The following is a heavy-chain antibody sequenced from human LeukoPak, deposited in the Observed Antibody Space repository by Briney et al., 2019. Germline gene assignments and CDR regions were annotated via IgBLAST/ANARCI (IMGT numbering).Heavy chain of an antibody. CDR3: ARDNSVEDTAWWFDP. Sequence: SVKVSCKASGYTFTSYDINWVRQATGQGLEWMGWMNPNSGNTGYAQKFQGRVTITRNTSISTAYMELSSLRSEDTAVYYCARDNSVEDTAWWFDPWGQGTLVTVSS. CDR2: MNPNSGNT. D-gene: IGHD4-23*01. CDR1: GYTFTSYD. V-gene: IGHV1-8*03. J-gene: IGHJ5*02.